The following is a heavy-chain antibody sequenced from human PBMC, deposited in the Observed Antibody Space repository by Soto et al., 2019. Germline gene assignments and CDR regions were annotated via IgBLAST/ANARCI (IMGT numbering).Heavy chain of an antibody. CDR3: ARGISLKVVVQRDAPEKYYFDS. Sequence: SETLSLTCTVSGGSMSSSCWTWIRQPPGKGLEWIGEINHGGSSNYNPSLKSRVIMSVDTSKNQFSLRLTSVTAADTAVYYCARGISLKVVVQRDAPEKYYFDSWGQGTQVTVSS. D-gene: IGHD3-22*01. CDR1: GGSMSSSC. J-gene: IGHJ4*02. CDR2: INHGGSS. V-gene: IGHV4-34*01.